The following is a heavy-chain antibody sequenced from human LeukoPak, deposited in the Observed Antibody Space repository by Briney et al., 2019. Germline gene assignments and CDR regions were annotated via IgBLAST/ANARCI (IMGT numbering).Heavy chain of an antibody. CDR1: GFTFSRNG. J-gene: IGHJ3*01. CDR3: AKDVEVVVAATLTL. D-gene: IGHD2-15*01. Sequence: GGSLRLSCAASGFTFSRNGMTWVRQAPGKGLEWVSAISGSGGSTYYADSVKGRFTISRDNSKNTLYLQMNSLRAEDTAVYYCAKDVEVVVAATLTLWGQGTMVTVSS. CDR2: ISGSGGST. V-gene: IGHV3-23*01.